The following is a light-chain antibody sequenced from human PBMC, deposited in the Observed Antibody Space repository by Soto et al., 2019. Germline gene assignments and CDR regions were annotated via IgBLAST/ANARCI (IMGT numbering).Light chain of an antibody. V-gene: IGLV1-44*01. CDR1: SSNIGSKT. CDR2: NSY. CDR3: AAWDASLNCYV. J-gene: IGLJ1*01. Sequence: QSVLTQPPSASGTPGQRVTISCSGSSSNIGSKTVNWYQQLPGTVPKLLIYNSYQRPSGVPDRFSGSKSGTSASLAISGLQSEDEADYYCAAWDASLNCYVFGAGTKLTVL.